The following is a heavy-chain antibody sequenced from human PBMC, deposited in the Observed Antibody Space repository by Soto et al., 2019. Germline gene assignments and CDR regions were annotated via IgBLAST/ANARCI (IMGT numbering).Heavy chain of an antibody. Sequence: EVQLVESGGGLVQPGGSLRLSCVDSGFTFSSYWMSWVRQAPVKGLEWVGNIKQDGSEEKYVDSVKGRFTISRDNAKNSMYLQMNSLRVEDTAVYYCARIAASGRGWDVWGQGTTVVVSS. CDR3: ARIAASGRGWDV. V-gene: IGHV3-7*01. CDR2: IKQDGSEE. CDR1: GFTFSSYW. D-gene: IGHD6-13*01. J-gene: IGHJ6*02.